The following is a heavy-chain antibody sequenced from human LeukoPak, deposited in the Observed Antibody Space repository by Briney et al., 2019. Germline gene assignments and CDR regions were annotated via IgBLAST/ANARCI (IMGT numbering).Heavy chain of an antibody. V-gene: IGHV3-53*04. CDR2: IHSGGST. CDR1: GFSVSDNY. CDR3: ARTLQLAYFDQ. J-gene: IGHJ4*02. D-gene: IGHD6-13*01. Sequence: GGSLRLSCAASGFSVSDNYMSWVRQAPGKGLEWVSVIHSGGSTYYADSVKGRFTISRHNSKNTLFLQMTSLTDEDTAVYYCARTLQLAYFDQWGLGTLVIVSS.